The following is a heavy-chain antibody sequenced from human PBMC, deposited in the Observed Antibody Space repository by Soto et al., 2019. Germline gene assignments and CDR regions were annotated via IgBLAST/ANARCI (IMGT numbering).Heavy chain of an antibody. CDR3: AKQAGRARIAAAVGYFDY. D-gene: IGHD6-13*01. V-gene: IGHV3-30*18. CDR1: GFTFSSYG. Sequence: QVQLVESGGGVVQPGRSLRLSCAASGFTFSSYGMHWVRQAPGKGLEWVAVISYDGSNKYYADSVKGRFTISRDNSKNTLYLQMYSLRAEDTAVYYCAKQAGRARIAAAVGYFDYCGQGTLVIVSS. CDR2: ISYDGSNK. J-gene: IGHJ4*02.